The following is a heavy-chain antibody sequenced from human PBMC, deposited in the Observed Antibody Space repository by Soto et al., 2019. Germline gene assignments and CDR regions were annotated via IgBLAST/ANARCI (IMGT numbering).Heavy chain of an antibody. CDR2: IQNDGTRT. J-gene: IGHJ3*01. CDR1: GFTFNYYW. V-gene: IGHV3-74*01. D-gene: IGHD2-15*01. CDR3: VRRDKGGFDL. Sequence: EVRLVESEGGLVQRGGSLRLSCAASGFTFNYYWMHWVRQAPGQGLMWVSHIQNDGTRTNYADSVKGRFTITRDNAKNTLYLLMNSLRDEDTAVYYCVRRDKGGFDLWGQGTTVTVFS.